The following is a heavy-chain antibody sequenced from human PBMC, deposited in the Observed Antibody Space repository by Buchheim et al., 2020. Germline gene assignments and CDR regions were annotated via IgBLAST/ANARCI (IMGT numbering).Heavy chain of an antibody. V-gene: IGHV3-15*07. CDR3: TTFSHDYGDYVYRYFEL. CDR2: IKSKTDGGST. J-gene: IGHJ2*01. D-gene: IGHD4-17*01. CDR1: GFTFSNAW. Sequence: EVQLVESGGGLVKPGGSLRLSCAASGFTFSNAWMNWVRQAPGKGLEWVGRIKSKTDGGSTDYAALVKGRFTISRDDSKNTLYLQMNSLKTEDTAVYYCTTFSHDYGDYVYRYFELWGRGTL.